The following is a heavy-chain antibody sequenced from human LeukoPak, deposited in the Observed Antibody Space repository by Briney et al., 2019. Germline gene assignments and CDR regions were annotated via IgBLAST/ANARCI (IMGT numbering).Heavy chain of an antibody. Sequence: SETLSLTCAVYGGSFSGYYWSWIRQPPGKGLEWIGEINHSGSTNYNPSLKSRVTISVDTSKNQFSLKLSSVTAADTAVYYCARGRGVAVAGTRWFDPWGQGTLVTVPS. CDR2: INHSGST. D-gene: IGHD6-19*01. V-gene: IGHV4-34*01. CDR3: ARGRGVAVAGTRWFDP. J-gene: IGHJ5*02. CDR1: GGSFSGYY.